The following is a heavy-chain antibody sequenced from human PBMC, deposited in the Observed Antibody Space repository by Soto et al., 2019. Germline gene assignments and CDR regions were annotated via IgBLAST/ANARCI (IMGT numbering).Heavy chain of an antibody. CDR3: ARQGGMDV. Sequence: PGESLKSSCKGCGYNFTKYWIGWVRQMPGKGPEWMGIIYPGDSDTRYSPSFQGQVIISADKSISTAYLQWSSLKASDTAMYYCARQGGMDVWGQGTTVTVSS. V-gene: IGHV5-51*01. CDR2: IYPGDSDT. CDR1: GYNFTKYW. J-gene: IGHJ6*02.